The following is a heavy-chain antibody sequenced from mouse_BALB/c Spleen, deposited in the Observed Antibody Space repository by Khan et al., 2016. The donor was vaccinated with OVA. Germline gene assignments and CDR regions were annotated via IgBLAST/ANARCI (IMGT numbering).Heavy chain of an antibody. CDR2: INTYTGEP. CDR1: GYSFTNYG. J-gene: IGHJ1*01. D-gene: IGHD1-1*02. Sequence: QIQLVQSGPEVKKPGETVKISCKASGYSFTNYGMNWVRQAPGKGLKWMGWINTYTGEPTYADDFKGRVAFSLETSASTAYLQINNLKNEDTAPYFCASGGYWYFDVWGAGTTVTVSS. V-gene: IGHV9-3-1*01. CDR3: ASGGYWYFDV.